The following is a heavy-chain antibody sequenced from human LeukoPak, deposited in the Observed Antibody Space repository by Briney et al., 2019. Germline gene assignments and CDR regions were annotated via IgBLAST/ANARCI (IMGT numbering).Heavy chain of an antibody. CDR3: ARVVRWSDYFDY. J-gene: IGHJ4*02. CDR2: IQQDGSVK. CDR1: GFSFSSYW. D-gene: IGHD4-23*01. V-gene: IGHV3-7*01. Sequence: TGGSLRFSCAASGFSFSSYWMSWVRQAPGKGLEWVAIIQQDGSVKYYVDSVKGRFTISRDNAKNSLYLQMNSLRVEDTAVYYCARVVRWSDYFDYWGQGTLVTVSS.